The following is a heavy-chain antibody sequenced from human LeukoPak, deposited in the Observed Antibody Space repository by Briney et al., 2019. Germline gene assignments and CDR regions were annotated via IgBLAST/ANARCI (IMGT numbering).Heavy chain of an antibody. V-gene: IGHV1-8*01. J-gene: IGHJ6*02. CDR2: MNPNSGNT. CDR1: GYTFTSYD. D-gene: IGHD3-16*02. CDR3: ARDLSRGGGMDV. Sequence: ASVKVSCKASGYTFTSYDINWVRQATGQGLEWMGWMNPNSGNTGYAQNFQGRVTMARNTSISTAYMELSSLRSEDTAVYYCARDLSRGGGMDVWGQGTTVTVSS.